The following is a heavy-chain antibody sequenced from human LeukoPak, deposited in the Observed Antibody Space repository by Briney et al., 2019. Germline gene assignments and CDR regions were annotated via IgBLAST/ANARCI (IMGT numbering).Heavy chain of an antibody. CDR3: ARDPYSGNYGNDYYYYMDV. CDR1: GFTFDDYA. V-gene: IGHV3-9*01. Sequence: GRSLRLSCAASGFTFDDYAMHWVRQAPGKGLEWVSGISWNSGSIGYADSVKGRFTISRDNAKNSLYLQMDSLGPEDTAVYYCARDPYSGNYGNDYYYYMDVWGKGTTVTISS. D-gene: IGHD1-26*01. J-gene: IGHJ6*03. CDR2: ISWNSGSI.